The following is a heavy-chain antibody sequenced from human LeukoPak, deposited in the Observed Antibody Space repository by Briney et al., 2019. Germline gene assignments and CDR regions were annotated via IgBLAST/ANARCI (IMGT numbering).Heavy chain of an antibody. CDR1: GFTFSNHN. Sequence: GGSLRLSCAASGFTFSNHNMNWVRQAPGKGLEWVSSISTSSSYIYYADSVKGRFTISRDNAKNSLYLQMNSLRAEDTAVYYCAKDPTAYGRTGNWFDPWGQGTLVTVSS. V-gene: IGHV3-21*01. CDR2: ISTSSSYI. J-gene: IGHJ5*02. CDR3: AKDPTAYGRTGNWFDP. D-gene: IGHD3-10*01.